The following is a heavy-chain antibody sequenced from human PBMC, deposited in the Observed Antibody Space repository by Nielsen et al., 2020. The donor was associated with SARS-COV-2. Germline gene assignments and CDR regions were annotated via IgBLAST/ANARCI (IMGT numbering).Heavy chain of an antibody. D-gene: IGHD5-24*01. V-gene: IGHV3-9*01. CDR2: ISWNSGSI. CDR1: GFTFDDYA. J-gene: IGHJ4*02. Sequence: GGSLRLSCAASGFTFDDYAMHRVRQAPGKGLEWVSGISWNSGSIGYADSVKGRFTISRDNAKNSLYLQMNSLRAEDTALYYCAKEGGDGYNLRKCYFDYWGQGTLVTVSS. CDR3: AKEGGDGYNLRKCYFDY.